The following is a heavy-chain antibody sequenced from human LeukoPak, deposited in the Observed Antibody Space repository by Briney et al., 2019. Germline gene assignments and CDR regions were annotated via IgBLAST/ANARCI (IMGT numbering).Heavy chain of an antibody. V-gene: IGHV3-23*01. J-gene: IGHJ3*02. CDR3: ARSSSWYDAYDT. D-gene: IGHD6-13*01. CDR2: ISGSGGST. CDR1: GFTFSSYG. Sequence: GGSLRLSCAASGFTFSSYGMSWVRQAPGKGLEWVSAISGSGGSTYYADSVKGRFTISRDNSKNTLYLQMNSLRVEDTAVYYCARSSSWYDAYDTWGQGTMVTVSS.